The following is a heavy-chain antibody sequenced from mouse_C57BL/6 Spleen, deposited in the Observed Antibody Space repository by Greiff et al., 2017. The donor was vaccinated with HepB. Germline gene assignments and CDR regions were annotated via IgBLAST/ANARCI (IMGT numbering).Heavy chain of an antibody. Sequence: VQLQQSGAELVKPGASVKMSCKASGYTFTSYWITWVKQRPGQGLEWIGDIYPGSGSTNYNEKFKSKATLTVDTSSSTAYMQLSSLTSEDSAVYYCARAGGLRREYFDVWGTGTTVTVSS. D-gene: IGHD2-2*01. CDR3: ARAGGLRREYFDV. CDR1: GYTFTSYW. J-gene: IGHJ1*03. CDR2: IYPGSGST. V-gene: IGHV1-55*01.